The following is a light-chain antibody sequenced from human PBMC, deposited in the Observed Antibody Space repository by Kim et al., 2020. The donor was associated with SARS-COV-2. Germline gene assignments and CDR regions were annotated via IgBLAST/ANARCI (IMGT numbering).Light chain of an antibody. CDR3: QQSHSTLLTWT. Sequence: DIQMTQSPSSLSVSVGDRVTITCRASQSIDSYLNWYQQKPGKAPKLLIYAASSLQSGVPSRFSGSGSGTDFTLTISSLQPEDFATYYCQQSHSTLLTWTFGQGTKVDIK. CDR2: AAS. CDR1: QSIDSY. V-gene: IGKV1-39*01. J-gene: IGKJ1*01.